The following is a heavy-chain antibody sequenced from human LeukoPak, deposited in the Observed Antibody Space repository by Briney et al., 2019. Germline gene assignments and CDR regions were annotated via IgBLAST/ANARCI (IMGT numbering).Heavy chain of an antibody. CDR1: GSTFNNYA. CDR3: ANAGSDTMRGY. CDR2: IGGSGDRT. V-gene: IGHV3-23*01. Sequence: GGSLRLSCAASGSTFNNYAMTWVRQAPGKGLEWVSGIGGSGDRTCYAESVKGRFTISRDNSKNTLYLQMDSLRAEDTAVYYCANAGSDTMRGYWGQGTPVIVSS. D-gene: IGHD3-22*01. J-gene: IGHJ4*02.